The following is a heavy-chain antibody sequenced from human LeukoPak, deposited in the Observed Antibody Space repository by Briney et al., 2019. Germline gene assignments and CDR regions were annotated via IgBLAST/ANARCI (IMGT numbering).Heavy chain of an antibody. Sequence: QAGGSLRLSCAASGFTVSSNYMSWVRQAPGKGLEWVSVIYSGGSTYYADSVKGRFTISRDNSKNTLYLQMNSLRAEDTAVYYCARDRTVTKQDYYGMDVWGQGTTVTVSS. CDR3: ARDRTVTKQDYYGMDV. D-gene: IGHD4-11*01. CDR2: IYSGGST. V-gene: IGHV3-53*01. J-gene: IGHJ6*02. CDR1: GFTVSSNY.